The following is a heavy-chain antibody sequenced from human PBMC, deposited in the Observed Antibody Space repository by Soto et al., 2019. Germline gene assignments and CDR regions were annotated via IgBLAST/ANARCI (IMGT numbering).Heavy chain of an antibody. CDR3: ARAQFYSGSGNYYHLMFDP. J-gene: IGHJ5*02. Sequence: PSETLCVTCALSEGSVSAAVYSRNWIRQPPGGGLEWIGYIYHSGTTLYNPSLKTRLTISLDMSNNRFSLTLNSITAADTAVYYCARAQFYSGSGNYYHLMFDPWGQGTQVTVSS. CDR1: EGSVSAAVYS. V-gene: IGHV4-30-2*01. D-gene: IGHD3-10*01. CDR2: IYHSGTT.